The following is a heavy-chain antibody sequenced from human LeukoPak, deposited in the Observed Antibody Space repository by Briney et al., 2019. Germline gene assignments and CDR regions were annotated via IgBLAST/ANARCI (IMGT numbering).Heavy chain of an antibody. CDR2: ISSIGSTI. V-gene: IGHV3-48*03. Sequence: GGSLRLSCAASGFTFSSYEMNWVRPAPGEGRGWVSYISSIGSTIYYADSVKGRFTISRDNAKNSVYLQMNSLRAEDTAVYYCATDSFDYWGQGTLVTVSS. J-gene: IGHJ4*02. CDR3: ATDSFDY. CDR1: GFTFSSYE.